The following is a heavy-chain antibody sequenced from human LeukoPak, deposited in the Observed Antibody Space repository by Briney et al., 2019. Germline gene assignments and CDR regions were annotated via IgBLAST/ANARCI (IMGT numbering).Heavy chain of an antibody. J-gene: IGHJ3*02. CDR1: GGAFSNYA. D-gene: IGHD1-14*01. CDR3: ASLKVEPDEVPVAFDI. Sequence: GASVKVSCKTSGGAFSNYAINWVRQAPGQEPEWLGGVVPVFGTPNQTHTIDDRLTLTADESTNTAYMNLRSLRPEDTAIYYCASLKVEPDEVPVAFDIWGQGTMVTVSS. CDR2: VVPVFGTP. V-gene: IGHV1-69*13.